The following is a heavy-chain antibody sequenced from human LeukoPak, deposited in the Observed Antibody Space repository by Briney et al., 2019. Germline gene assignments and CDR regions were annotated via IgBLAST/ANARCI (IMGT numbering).Heavy chain of an antibody. CDR2: ISGSGGST. CDR3: AKSQRGPVAGKGPYYYYYYGMDV. V-gene: IGHV3-23*01. CDR1: GFTFSSYA. D-gene: IGHD6-19*01. J-gene: IGHJ6*02. Sequence: GGSLRLSCAASGFTFSSYAMSWVRQAPGKGPEWVSAISGSGGSTYYADSVKGRFTISRDNSKNTLYLQMNSLRAEDTAVYYCAKSQRGPVAGKGPYYYYYYGMDVWGQGTTVTVSS.